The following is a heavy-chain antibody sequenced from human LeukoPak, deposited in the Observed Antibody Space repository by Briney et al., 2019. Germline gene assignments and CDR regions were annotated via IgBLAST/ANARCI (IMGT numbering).Heavy chain of an antibody. CDR3: AKDPRPMDSSSWEAQDY. CDR1: GFTFDEYG. Sequence: GGSLRLSCAASGFTFDEYGMSWVRQAPGKGLEWVSAISGSGGSTYYADSVKGRFTISRDNSKNTLYLQMNSLRAEDTAVYYCAKDPRPMDSSSWEAQDYWGQGTLVTVSS. J-gene: IGHJ4*02. V-gene: IGHV3-23*01. D-gene: IGHD6-13*01. CDR2: ISGSGGST.